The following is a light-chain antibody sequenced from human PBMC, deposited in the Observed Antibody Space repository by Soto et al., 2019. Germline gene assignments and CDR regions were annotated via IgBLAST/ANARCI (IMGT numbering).Light chain of an antibody. CDR1: QGINTF. CDR2: AAS. J-gene: IGKJ2*01. Sequence: IQLTQSPSSLSASVGDRVTITCRASQGINTFLAWYQQKPGKAPKLLIYAASTLQSGVPSRFSGSGSGTDFTLTISSLQPEDFAVYYCQQYGGSPYTFGLGTKVDIK. V-gene: IGKV1-9*01. CDR3: QQYGGSPYT.